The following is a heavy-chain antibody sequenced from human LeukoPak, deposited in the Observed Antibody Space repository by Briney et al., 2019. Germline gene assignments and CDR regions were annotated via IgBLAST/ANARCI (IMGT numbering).Heavy chain of an antibody. CDR2: IYPGDSDT. V-gene: IGHV5-51*01. J-gene: IGHJ4*02. Sequence: GESLQISCKGSGYSFTSYWLGWVRPKPGKGLEWMGIIYPGDSDTRYSPSFQGQVTISADKSIGTAYLQWSSLKASDTAMYYCARGSIVGATKNYFDYWGQGTLVTVSS. D-gene: IGHD1-26*01. CDR3: ARGSIVGATKNYFDY. CDR1: GYSFTSYW.